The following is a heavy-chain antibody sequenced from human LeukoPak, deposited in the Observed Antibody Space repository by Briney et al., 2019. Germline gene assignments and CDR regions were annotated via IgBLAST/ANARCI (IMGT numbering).Heavy chain of an antibody. V-gene: IGHV3-23*01. D-gene: IGHD3-22*01. CDR2: ISGSGGST. CDR3: AKDNDSSGYYLYYFDY. Sequence: GGSLRLSCAASGFTFSSYAISWVRQAPGKGLEWVSAISGSGGSTYYADSVKGRFTISRDNSKNTLYLQMNSLRAEDTAVYYCAKDNDSSGYYLYYFDYWGQGTLVTVSS. CDR1: GFTFSSYA. J-gene: IGHJ4*02.